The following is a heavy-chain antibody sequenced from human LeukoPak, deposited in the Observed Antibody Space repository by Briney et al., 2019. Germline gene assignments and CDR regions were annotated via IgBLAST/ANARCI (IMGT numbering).Heavy chain of an antibody. Sequence: PSETLSLTCTVSGGSISSSSSYWGWIRPPPGKGLEWIGSVFHRGDTYYNPSLKSRLTISVDTSKNQFSLKLTSVTAAHTAVYYCARRDSFGGNPVLDYWGQGTLVTVSS. CDR2: VFHRGDT. CDR3: ARRDSFGGNPVLDY. CDR1: GGSISSSSSY. V-gene: IGHV4-39*01. J-gene: IGHJ4*02. D-gene: IGHD4-23*01.